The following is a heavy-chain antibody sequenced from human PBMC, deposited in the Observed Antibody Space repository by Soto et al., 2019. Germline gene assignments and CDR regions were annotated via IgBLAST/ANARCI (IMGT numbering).Heavy chain of an antibody. CDR2: ISGSTVST. D-gene: IGHD5-12*01. V-gene: IGHV3-23*01. J-gene: IGHJ4*02. CDR3: AKVRYSGTSWDS. Sequence: EVQLLESGGGLVQPGGSLRLSCAASGFTFSSYVMSWVRQAPGKGLEWVSGISGSTVSTYYADSVKGRFTISRDNSKNTLFLQMNSLSAEDTAIYYCAKVRYSGTSWDSWGQGALVTVSS. CDR1: GFTFSSYV.